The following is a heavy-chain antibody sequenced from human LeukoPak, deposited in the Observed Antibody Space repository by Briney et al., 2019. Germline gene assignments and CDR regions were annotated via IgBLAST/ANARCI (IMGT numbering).Heavy chain of an antibody. Sequence: GESLKISCQGSGYSFTNYWLAWVRQMPGKGLEWMGIIYPGDSDTRYSPSFQGRVTISADKSITTAYLQWSSLKASDTAMYYCARLPYSSGWPTFDYWGQGTLVTVSS. CDR2: IYPGDSDT. CDR3: ARLPYSSGWPTFDY. V-gene: IGHV5-51*01. D-gene: IGHD6-19*01. CDR1: GYSFTNYW. J-gene: IGHJ4*02.